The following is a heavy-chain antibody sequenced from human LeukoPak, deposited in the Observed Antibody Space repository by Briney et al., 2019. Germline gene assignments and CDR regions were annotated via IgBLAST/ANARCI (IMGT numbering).Heavy chain of an antibody. CDR1: GYTFTGYY. CDR2: INPNTGGT. J-gene: IGHJ3*02. Sequence: ASVKVSCKASGYTFTGYYMNWVRQAPGQGLEWLGRINPNTGGTNFAQSFQGRVTMTRDTSITTAYMELSRLRSDDTAVYYCARVGDGLNDAFDIWGQGTMVTVSS. CDR3: ARVGDGLNDAFDI. V-gene: IGHV1-2*06. D-gene: IGHD5-24*01.